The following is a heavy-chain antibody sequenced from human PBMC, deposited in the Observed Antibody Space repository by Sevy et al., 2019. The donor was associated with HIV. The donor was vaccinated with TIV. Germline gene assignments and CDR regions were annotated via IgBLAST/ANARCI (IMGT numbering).Heavy chain of an antibody. CDR2: ISSNGFTI. J-gene: IGHJ4*02. CDR3: ASWAWEYSTSRGDY. CDR1: GFTFSSYS. D-gene: IGHD6-6*01. Sequence: GGSLRLSCAAAGFTFSSYSMNWVRQAPGKGLQWVSYISSNGFTIYYADSVKGRFTISRDNAKNSLYLQMSSLRVEHTAVYYCASWAWEYSTSRGDYWGQGTSVTVSS. V-gene: IGHV3-48*01.